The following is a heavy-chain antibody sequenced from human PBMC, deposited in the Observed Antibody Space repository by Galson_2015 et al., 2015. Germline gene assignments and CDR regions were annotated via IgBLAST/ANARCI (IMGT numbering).Heavy chain of an antibody. D-gene: IGHD6-19*01. V-gene: IGHV7-4-1*02. CDR1: GYILNGYS. CDR2: NNGNNGNP. CDR3: ARTSSSGWYTDY. J-gene: IGHJ4*02. Sequence: SVKVSCKASGYILNGYSLNWVRQAPGQGLEWMGWNNGNNGNPTYAQGFTGRFVFSLDTSVSTAYLQITSLKPEDTAVYSCARTSSSGWYTDYWGQGTLVTVSS.